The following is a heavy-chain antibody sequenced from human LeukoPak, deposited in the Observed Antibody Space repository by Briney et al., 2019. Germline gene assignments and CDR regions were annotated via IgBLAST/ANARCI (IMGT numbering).Heavy chain of an antibody. D-gene: IGHD1-26*01. CDR3: AKEYSGSFSPFPSCFDY. CDR2: ISGTSTTT. Sequence: GGSLRLSCAASEFTFSSYAMSWVRQAPGKGLEWVSTISGTSTTTYYADSVKGRFTISRDNSKNTLYLQMNSLRADDTAVYYCAKEYSGSFSPFPSCFDYWGQGTLVTVSS. CDR1: EFTFSSYA. V-gene: IGHV3-23*01. J-gene: IGHJ4*02.